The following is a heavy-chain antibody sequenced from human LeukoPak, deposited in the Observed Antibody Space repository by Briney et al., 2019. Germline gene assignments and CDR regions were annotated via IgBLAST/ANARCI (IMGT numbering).Heavy chain of an antibody. CDR1: GGSFSGYY. J-gene: IGHJ3*02. V-gene: IGHV4-34*01. D-gene: IGHD6-13*01. Sequence: ETLSLTCAVYGGSFSGYYWSWIRPPPGTGLEWIGAINHSGSTNYNPSLKSRVTISVDTSKNQFSLKLSSVTAADTAVYYCARGLSIGYSSSWYAPAPFDAFDIWGQGTMVTVSS. CDR3: ARGLSIGYSSSWYAPAPFDAFDI. CDR2: INHSGST.